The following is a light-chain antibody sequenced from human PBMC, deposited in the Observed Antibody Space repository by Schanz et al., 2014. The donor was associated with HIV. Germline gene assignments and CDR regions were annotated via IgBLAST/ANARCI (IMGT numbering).Light chain of an antibody. CDR1: QSVSSS. J-gene: IGKJ5*01. CDR3: QQRSNWPVT. V-gene: IGKV3-11*01. CDR2: EAS. Sequence: EIVLTQSPGILSLSPGERATLSCRASQSVSSSLAWYQQKPGQAPRLLIYEASNRATGIPARFSGSGSGTDFTLTISSLEPEDFAVYYCQQRSNWPVTFGQGTRLEIK.